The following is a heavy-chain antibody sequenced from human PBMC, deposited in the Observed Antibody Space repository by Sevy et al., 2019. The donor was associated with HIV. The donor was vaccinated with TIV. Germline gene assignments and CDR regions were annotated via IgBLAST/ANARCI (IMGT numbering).Heavy chain of an antibody. CDR2: VFYFGNT. D-gene: IGHD3-9*01. CDR1: GASVSSANDY. Sequence: SETLSLTCSVSGASVSSANDYWSWIRQPPGKGLEWIGYVFYFGNTNYNPSLKSRATISLDTSKKQFSLKLTSVTAADTAIYYCARDQYYDILTGLYAMHVWGQGTTVTVSS. V-gene: IGHV4-61*01. CDR3: ARDQYYDILTGLYAMHV. J-gene: IGHJ6*02.